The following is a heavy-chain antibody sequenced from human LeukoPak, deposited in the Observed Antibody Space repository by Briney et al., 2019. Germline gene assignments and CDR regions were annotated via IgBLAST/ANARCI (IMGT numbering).Heavy chain of an antibody. Sequence: GGSLRLSCAASGFTFDDYAMHWVRQAPGKGLEWVSLISWDGGSSYYADSVKGRFTISRDNSKNTLSLQMNSLRAEDTAVYYCARDQPGIAAAAPGYYFDYWGQGTLVTVSS. D-gene: IGHD6-13*01. J-gene: IGHJ4*02. CDR3: ARDQPGIAAAAPGYYFDY. CDR1: GFTFDDYA. V-gene: IGHV3-43D*03. CDR2: ISWDGGSS.